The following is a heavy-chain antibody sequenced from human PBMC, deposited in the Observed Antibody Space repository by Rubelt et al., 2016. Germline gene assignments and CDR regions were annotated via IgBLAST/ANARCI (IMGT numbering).Heavy chain of an antibody. J-gene: IGHJ6*02. CDR2: IYYSGST. CDR3: ARNLYSGSYYPTDYYGMDV. V-gene: IGHV4-31*03. CDR1: GGSISSGGYY. Sequence: QVQLLESGPGLVRPSQTLSLTCTVSGGSISSGGYYWSWIRQHPGKGLEWIGYIYYSGSTYYNPSLKSRVTISVDTSKNQFSLKLSSVTAADTAVYYCARNLYSGSYYPTDYYGMDVWGQGTTVTVSS. D-gene: IGHD1-26*01.